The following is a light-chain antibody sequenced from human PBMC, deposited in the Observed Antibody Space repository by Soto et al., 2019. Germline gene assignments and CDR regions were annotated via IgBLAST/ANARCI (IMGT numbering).Light chain of an antibody. J-gene: IGLJ2*01. CDR3: GTWDSSLSAHVV. V-gene: IGLV1-51*01. CDR1: SSNIGNNY. Sequence: QSALAQPPSVSAAPGQKVTISCSGSSSNIGNNYVSWYQQLPGTAPKLLIYDNNKRPSGIPGRFSGSKSGTSATLGITGLQTGDEADYYCGTWDSSLSAHVVFGGGTQLTVL. CDR2: DNN.